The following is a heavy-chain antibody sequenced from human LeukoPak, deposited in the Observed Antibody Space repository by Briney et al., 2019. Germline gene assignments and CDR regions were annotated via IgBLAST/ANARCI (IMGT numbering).Heavy chain of an antibody. CDR3: ANSYDGKIVPFDN. J-gene: IGHJ4*02. Sequence: SETLSLTCTVSGASITNSYWNWVRQPAGKGLEWIGYIYSSGNTNYNPSLKSRVTISLDVPKNQFSLKLTSVTAADTAVYYCANSYDGKIVPFDNWGQGALVAVSS. CDR1: GASITNSY. D-gene: IGHD4-23*01. V-gene: IGHV4-4*09. CDR2: IYSSGNT.